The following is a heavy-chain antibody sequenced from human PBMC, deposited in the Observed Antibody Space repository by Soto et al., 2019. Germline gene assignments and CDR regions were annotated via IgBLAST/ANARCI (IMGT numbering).Heavy chain of an antibody. V-gene: IGHV3-23*01. J-gene: IGHJ6*02. CDR1: GFTFSSYA. Sequence: EVQLLESGGGLVQPGGSLRLSCAASGFTFSSYAMSWVRQAPGKGLEWVSAISGSGGSTYYADSVKGRFTISRDNSKNTIYLQMNSRGAEETAVYYCVKDEPYEYSSGEISYSSYGMDVWGQGTTVTVSS. D-gene: IGHD6-19*01. CDR2: ISGSGGST. CDR3: VKDEPYEYSSGEISYSSYGMDV.